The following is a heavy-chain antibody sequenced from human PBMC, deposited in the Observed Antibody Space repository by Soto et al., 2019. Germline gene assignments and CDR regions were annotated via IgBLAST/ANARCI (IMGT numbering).Heavy chain of an antibody. CDR2: IVPIFGTA. CDR3: ARGRYSGYDMPDTYYYYNYGMDV. V-gene: IGHV1-69*12. Sequence: QVQLVQSGAEVKKPGSSVKVSCKAAGGTFSSHGISWVRQAPVQGLEWMGGIVPIFGTADDAQRFRGRVTITADESTSTAYMELSSLRSEDTAVYYCARGRYSGYDMPDTYYYYNYGMDVWGQGTTVTVSS. CDR1: GGTFSSHG. J-gene: IGHJ6*02. D-gene: IGHD5-12*01.